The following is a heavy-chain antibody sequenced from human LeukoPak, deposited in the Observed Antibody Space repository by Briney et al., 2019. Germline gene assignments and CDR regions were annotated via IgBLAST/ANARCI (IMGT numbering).Heavy chain of an antibody. J-gene: IGHJ4*02. CDR3: AKDVRNYYGSGSYKRSDY. Sequence: GGSLRLSCAASGFTVSSSFMSWVRQAPGKGLEWVSVIYSGGSTYYADSVKGRFTISRDNSKNTLYLQMNSLRAEDTAVYYCAKDVRNYYGSGSYKRSDYWGQGTLVTVSS. CDR2: IYSGGST. V-gene: IGHV3-53*01. D-gene: IGHD3-10*01. CDR1: GFTVSSSF.